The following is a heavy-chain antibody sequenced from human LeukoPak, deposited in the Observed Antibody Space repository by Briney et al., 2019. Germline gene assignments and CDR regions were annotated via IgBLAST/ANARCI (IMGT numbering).Heavy chain of an antibody. CDR3: ARDGGDYDNWFDP. J-gene: IGHJ5*02. V-gene: IGHV3-21*01. Sequence: GGSLRLSCAASGFTFSSYSMNWVRQAPGKGLEWVSSISSSSSYIHYADSVKGRFTISRDNAKNSLYLQMNSLRAEDTAVYYCARDGGDYDNWFDPWGQGTLVTVSS. CDR2: ISSSSSYI. CDR1: GFTFSSYS. D-gene: IGHD4-17*01.